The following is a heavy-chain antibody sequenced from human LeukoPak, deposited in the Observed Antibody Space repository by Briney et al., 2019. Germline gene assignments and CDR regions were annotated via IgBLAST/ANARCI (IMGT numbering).Heavy chain of an antibody. V-gene: IGHV3-11*01. J-gene: IGHJ6*02. CDR2: ISSSGSTI. CDR1: GFTFSDYY. D-gene: IGHD5-18*01. CDR3: ARARQLTGSGMDV. Sequence: GGSLRLSCAASGFTFSDYYTSWIRQAPGKGLEWISYISSSGSTIYYADSVKGRSTISRDNAKNSLYLQMNSLRAEDTAVYYCARARQLTGSGMDVWGQGTTVTVSS.